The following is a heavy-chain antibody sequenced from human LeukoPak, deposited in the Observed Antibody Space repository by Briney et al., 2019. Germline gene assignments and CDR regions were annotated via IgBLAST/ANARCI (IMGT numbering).Heavy chain of an antibody. CDR3: ARDSWSRSSSSEVYFDY. V-gene: IGHV4-61*02. J-gene: IGHJ4*02. CDR2: IYTSGST. D-gene: IGHD6-6*01. Sequence: SETLSLTCTVSGGSISSGSYYWSWIRQPAGKGLEWIGRIYTSGSTNYNPSLKSRVTISVDTSKNQFSLKLSSVTAADTAVYYCARDSWSRSSSSEVYFDYWGQGTLVTVSS. CDR1: GGSISSGSYY.